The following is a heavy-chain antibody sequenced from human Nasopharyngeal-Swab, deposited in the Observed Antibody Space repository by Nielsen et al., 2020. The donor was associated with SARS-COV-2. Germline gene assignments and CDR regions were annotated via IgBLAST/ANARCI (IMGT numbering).Heavy chain of an antibody. Sequence: GESLTISCAASGFTFSSYGMYWVRQAPGKGLEFVAVIWNDGSNEYYADSVKGRFTISRDNSKNTLYLQMNSLRAEDTALYYCARDTENSLWYWGQGTLVTVSS. CDR1: GFTFSSYG. V-gene: IGHV3-33*07. J-gene: IGHJ4*02. CDR2: IWNDGSNE. D-gene: IGHD4-23*01. CDR3: ARDTENSLWY.